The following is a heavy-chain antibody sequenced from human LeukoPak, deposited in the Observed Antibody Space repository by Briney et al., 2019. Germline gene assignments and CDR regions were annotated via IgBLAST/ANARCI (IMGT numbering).Heavy chain of an antibody. CDR1: AFTFDDYG. CDR2: ISGSGGST. V-gene: IGHV3-23*01. Sequence: PGGSLRLSCAASAFTFDDYGMSWVRQAPGKGLEWVSFISGSGGSTYYADSVKGRYTISRDNSKNTLYLQMNSLRAEDTAVYYCAKAITILGVVIGYFDYWGQGTLVTVSS. J-gene: IGHJ4*02. CDR3: AKAITILGVVIGYFDY. D-gene: IGHD3-3*01.